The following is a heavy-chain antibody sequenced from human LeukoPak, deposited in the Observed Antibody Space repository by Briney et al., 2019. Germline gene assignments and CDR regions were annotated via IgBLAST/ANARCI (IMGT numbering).Heavy chain of an antibody. Sequence: PGGSLRLSCAASGFTFSNAWMSWVRQTPGKGLEWVGRIKDKTDGVTTDYAAPVKGRFTISRDDSKNTLYLQVNSLKTEDTAVYYCTTTPRWSASYYDYWGQGTLVTVSS. J-gene: IGHJ4*02. CDR2: IKDKTDGVTT. CDR1: GFTFSNAW. D-gene: IGHD3-3*01. CDR3: TTTPRWSASYYDY. V-gene: IGHV3-15*01.